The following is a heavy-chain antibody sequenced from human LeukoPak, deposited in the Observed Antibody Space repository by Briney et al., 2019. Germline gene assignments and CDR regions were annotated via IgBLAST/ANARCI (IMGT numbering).Heavy chain of an antibody. Sequence: ASVKVSCKASGYTFTSYYLHWARQAPGQGLEWMGLINPSGGSTNYAQKFQGRITMTRDTSTSTVYMELSSLRSEDTAMYYCARDFVILGSTAGTGDGSDYWGQGTLVTVSS. J-gene: IGHJ4*02. CDR3: ARDFVILGSTAGTGDGSDY. V-gene: IGHV1-46*01. D-gene: IGHD6-13*01. CDR1: GYTFTSYY. CDR2: INPSGGST.